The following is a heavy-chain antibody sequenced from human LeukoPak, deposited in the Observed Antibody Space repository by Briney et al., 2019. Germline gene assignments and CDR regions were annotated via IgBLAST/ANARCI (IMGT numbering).Heavy chain of an antibody. CDR3: ARAGGSWYPHFYMDV. V-gene: IGHV4-39*07. CDR1: GGSISSSSYY. CDR2: IYYSGST. D-gene: IGHD6-13*01. Sequence: SETLSLTCTVSGGSISSSSYYWGWIRQPPGKGLEWIGSIYYSGSTYYNPSLKSRVTISVDTSKNQFSPKLSSVTAADTAVYYCARAGGSWYPHFYMDVWGKGTTVTISS. J-gene: IGHJ6*03.